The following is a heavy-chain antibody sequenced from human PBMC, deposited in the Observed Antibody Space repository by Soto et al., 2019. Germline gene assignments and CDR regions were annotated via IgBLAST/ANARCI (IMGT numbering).Heavy chain of an antibody. J-gene: IGHJ4*02. Sequence: EVQLVESGGGLVQPGGSLKLSCAASGFTFSGSAMHWVRQASGKGLEWVGRIRSKANSYATAYAASVKGRFTLSRDDSKNPADLQMNSLKTEDTAVYYCTRLTGYSRGWANDYWGQGTLVTVPS. CDR1: GFTFSGSA. CDR2: IRSKANSYAT. V-gene: IGHV3-73*02. D-gene: IGHD6-19*01. CDR3: TRLTGYSRGWANDY.